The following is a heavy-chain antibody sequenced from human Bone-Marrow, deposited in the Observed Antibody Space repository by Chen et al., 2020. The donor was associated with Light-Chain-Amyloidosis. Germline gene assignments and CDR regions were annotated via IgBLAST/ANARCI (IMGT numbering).Heavy chain of an antibody. Sequence: EVQREQSGPEVKKPGESLKIACKGSGYTVPNYWIGWVRQMPGKGLEWMGVIYPDDSDARYSPSFEGQVTISADKSITTAYLQWRSLKASDTAMYYCARRRDGYNFDYWGQGTLVTVSS. J-gene: IGHJ4*02. CDR1: GYTVPNYW. V-gene: IGHV5-51*01. D-gene: IGHD5-12*01. CDR2: IYPDDSDA. CDR3: ARRRDGYNFDY.